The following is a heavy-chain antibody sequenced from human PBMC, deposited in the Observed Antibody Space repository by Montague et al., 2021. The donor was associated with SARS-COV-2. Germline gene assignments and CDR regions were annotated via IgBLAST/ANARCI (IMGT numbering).Heavy chain of an antibody. CDR2: VHYSGRP. V-gene: IGHV4-39*01. CDR3: TRHVHMTWPEPSPGFDY. D-gene: IGHD1-1*01. CDR1: GDSISSSSYN. Sequence: SETLSLTRTVSGDSISSSSYNWGWIRQPPGKGLKWIGSVHYSGRPYYNPSLKSRVTIYVDTSKNQLSLKLSSVTAADTAVYYCTRHVHMTWPEPSPGFDYWGQGTLVTVSS. J-gene: IGHJ4*02.